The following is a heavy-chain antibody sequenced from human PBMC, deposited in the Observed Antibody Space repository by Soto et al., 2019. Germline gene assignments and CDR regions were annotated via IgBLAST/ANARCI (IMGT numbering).Heavy chain of an antibody. D-gene: IGHD3-22*01. CDR1: GFTFSSYD. CDR2: IGTAGDT. CDR3: ARAPYYYDSSGYYYGMDV. J-gene: IGHJ6*02. V-gene: IGHV3-13*01. Sequence: PGGSLRLSCAASGFTFSSYDMHWVRKATGKGLEWVSAIGTAGDTYYPGSVKGRFTISRENAKNSLYLQMNSLRAEDTAVYYCARAPYYYDSSGYYYGMDVWGQGTTVTVSS.